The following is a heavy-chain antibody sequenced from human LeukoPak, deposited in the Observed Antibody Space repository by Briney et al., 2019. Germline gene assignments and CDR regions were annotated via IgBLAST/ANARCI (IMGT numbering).Heavy chain of an antibody. CDR2: INSDGSRT. V-gene: IGHV3-74*01. D-gene: IGHD2-15*01. CDR3: VKGRSGSSYSPSDS. Sequence: GGSLRLSCAASGFTLSNYWMHWVRQAPGKGLVWVSRINSDGSRTNYADSVKGRFTISRDNAKNTLYLQMNSLRTEDTAVYYCVKGRSGSSYSPSDSWGQGTLVTVSS. CDR1: GFTLSNYW. J-gene: IGHJ4*02.